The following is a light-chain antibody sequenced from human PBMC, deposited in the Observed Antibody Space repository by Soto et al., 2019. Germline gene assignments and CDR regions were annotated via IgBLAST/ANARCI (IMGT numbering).Light chain of an antibody. CDR1: SSNIGSNA. V-gene: IGLV1-44*01. CDR3: ASWDDTLNVWL. J-gene: IGLJ3*02. CDR2: DTN. Sequence: QSVLTQPPSASGTPGQRVSISCSGSSSNIGSNAVNWFQQFPGTAPKLLIYDTNQRPSGVPDRFSGSKSGTSASLAISGLQSEDEADYYCASWDDTLNVWLFGGGTKVTVL.